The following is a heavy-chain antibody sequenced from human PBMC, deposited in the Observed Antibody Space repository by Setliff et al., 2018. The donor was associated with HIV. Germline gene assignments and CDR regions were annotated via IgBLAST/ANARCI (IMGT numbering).Heavy chain of an antibody. V-gene: IGHV1-24*01. CDR2: IVPIFGTT. D-gene: IGHD2-2*01. J-gene: IGHJ4*02. CDR3: ARVYCSIASCYDEYYFDY. CDR1: GYTLTKLS. Sequence: ASVKVSCKVSGYTLTKLSIHWVRQGPGKGLEWMGGIVPIFGTTNYAQKFQGRVTVTRDASTSTVYMDLSSLRSDDTAVYFCARVYCSIASCYDEYYFDYWGQGTLVTVSS.